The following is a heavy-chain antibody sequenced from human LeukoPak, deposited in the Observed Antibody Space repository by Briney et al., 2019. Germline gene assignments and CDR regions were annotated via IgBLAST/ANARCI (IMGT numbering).Heavy chain of an antibody. D-gene: IGHD5-18*01. Sequence: SETLSLTCTVSGGSISSYYWSWIRQPPGKGLECIGYIYYSGSTNYNPSLKSRVTISVDTSKNQFSLKLSSVTAADTAVYYCARGATAMVLGALDYWGQGTLVTVSS. CDR3: ARGATAMVLGALDY. J-gene: IGHJ4*02. CDR1: GGSISSYY. CDR2: IYYSGST. V-gene: IGHV4-59*01.